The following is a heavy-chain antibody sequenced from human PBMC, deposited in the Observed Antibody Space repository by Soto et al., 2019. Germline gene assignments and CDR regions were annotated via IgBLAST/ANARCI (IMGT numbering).Heavy chain of an antibody. Sequence: GGSLRLSCAASGFTFSSYGIHWVRQAPGKGLEWVAVISYDGSNKYYADSVKGRFTISRDNSKNTLYLQMNSLRAEDTAVYYCAKEQHTYYDFWSGYPDFDYWGQGTLVTVSS. V-gene: IGHV3-30*18. J-gene: IGHJ4*02. CDR2: ISYDGSNK. D-gene: IGHD3-3*01. CDR3: AKEQHTYYDFWSGYPDFDY. CDR1: GFTFSSYG.